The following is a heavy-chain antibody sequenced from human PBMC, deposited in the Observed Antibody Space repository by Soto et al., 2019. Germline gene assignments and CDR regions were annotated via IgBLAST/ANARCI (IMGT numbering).Heavy chain of an antibody. D-gene: IGHD3-3*01. CDR3: ARDRIFNDFWSGYYNYYYYGMDV. V-gene: IGHV4-31*03. CDR2: IYYSGST. Sequence: SETLSLTCTVSGGSISSGGYYWSWIRQHPGKGLEWIGYIYYSGSTYYNPSLKSRVTISVDTSKNQFSLKLSSVTAADTAVYYCARDRIFNDFWSGYYNYYYYGMDVWGQGTTVTVSS. CDR1: GGSISSGGYY. J-gene: IGHJ6*02.